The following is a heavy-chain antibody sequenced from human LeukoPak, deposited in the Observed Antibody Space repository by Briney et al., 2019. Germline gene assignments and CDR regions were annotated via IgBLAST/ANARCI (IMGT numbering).Heavy chain of an antibody. Sequence: SVKVSCKACGGTFSSYAISWVRQAPGQGLEWMGRIIPILGIANYAQKFQGRVTITADKSTSTAYMELSSLRSEDTAVYYCAAQIYGSGSNYYYYGMDVWGQGTTVTVSS. V-gene: IGHV1-69*04. CDR3: AAQIYGSGSNYYYYGMDV. CDR1: GGTFSSYA. J-gene: IGHJ6*02. CDR2: IIPILGIA. D-gene: IGHD3-10*01.